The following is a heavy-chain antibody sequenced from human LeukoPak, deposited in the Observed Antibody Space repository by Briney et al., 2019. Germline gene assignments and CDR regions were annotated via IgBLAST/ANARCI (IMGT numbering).Heavy chain of an antibody. Sequence: GGSLRLSCAASGFTFSSYAMSWVRQAPGKGLEWVSAISGSGGSTYYANSVKGRFTISRDNSKNTLYLQMNSLRGEHTAVYYCAKVRVRYFDYWGQGTLVTVSS. CDR2: ISGSGGST. V-gene: IGHV3-23*01. J-gene: IGHJ4*02. CDR3: AKVRVRYFDY. D-gene: IGHD4-17*01. CDR1: GFTFSSYA.